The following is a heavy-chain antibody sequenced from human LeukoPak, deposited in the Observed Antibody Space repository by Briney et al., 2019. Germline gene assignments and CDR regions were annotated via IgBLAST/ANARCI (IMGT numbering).Heavy chain of an antibody. CDR3: ARDAEQWLVPGPSYYYYYMDV. D-gene: IGHD6-19*01. V-gene: IGHV1-2*02. J-gene: IGHJ6*03. CDR2: INPNSGGT. Sequence: GASVKVSCKASGYTFTGYYMHWVRQAPGQGLEWMGWINPNSGGTNYAQKFQGRVTMTRDTSISTAYMELSRLRSDDTAVYYCARDAEQWLVPGPSYYYYYMDVWGKGTTVTVSS. CDR1: GYTFTGYY.